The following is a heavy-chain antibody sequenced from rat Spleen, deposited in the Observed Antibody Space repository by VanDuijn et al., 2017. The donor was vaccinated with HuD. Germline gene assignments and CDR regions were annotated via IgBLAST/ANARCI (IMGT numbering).Heavy chain of an antibody. V-gene: IGHV5-46*01. CDR3: TTSTWRSFPY. D-gene: IGHD1-11*01. CDR2: ISTTGGTT. CDR1: GFSFSNFP. Sequence: EVFLVESGGGLVQPGGSVTISCAASGFSFSNFPMAWVRQAPTKGLEWVATISTTGGTTYYRDSVKGRFTISRDNVRSTLYLEMDSLRSEDTATYYCTTSTWRSFPYWGQGALVTVSS. J-gene: IGHJ3*01.